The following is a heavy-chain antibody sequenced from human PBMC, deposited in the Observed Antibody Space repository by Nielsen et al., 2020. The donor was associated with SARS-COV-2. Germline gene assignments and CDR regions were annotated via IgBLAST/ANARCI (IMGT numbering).Heavy chain of an antibody. V-gene: IGHV3-30*03. CDR1: GFTFSSYG. J-gene: IGHJ4*01. Sequence: GESLKISCAASGFTFSSYGMHWVRQAPGKGLEWVAVISYDGSNKYYADSVKGRFTISRDNSKNTLYLQMNSLRAEDTAVYYCWSRADYFDYWGQGTLVTVSS. CDR3: WSRADYFDY. CDR2: ISYDGSNK.